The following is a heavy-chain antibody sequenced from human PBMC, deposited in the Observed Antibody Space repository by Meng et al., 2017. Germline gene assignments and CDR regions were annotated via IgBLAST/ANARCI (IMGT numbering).Heavy chain of an antibody. Sequence: GESLKISCAASGFTFSSYAMHWVRQAPGKGLEWVAVISYDGSNKYYADSVKGRFTISRDNSKNTLYLQMNSLRAEDTAVYYCAKDYLSFTAAYGMDVWGQGTTVTVSS. CDR1: GFTFSSYA. D-gene: IGHD3-16*02. J-gene: IGHJ6*02. CDR2: ISYDGSNK. CDR3: AKDYLSFTAAYGMDV. V-gene: IGHV3-30*07.